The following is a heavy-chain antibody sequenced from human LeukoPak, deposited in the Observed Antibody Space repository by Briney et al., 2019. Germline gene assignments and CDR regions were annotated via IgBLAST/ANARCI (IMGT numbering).Heavy chain of an antibody. CDR3: ASTGVGASSSDFDY. CDR2: INYGGST. J-gene: IGHJ4*02. CDR1: GGSISSSAYY. D-gene: IGHD1-26*01. V-gene: IGHV4-39*01. Sequence: SETLSLTCTVSGGSISSSAYYWAWIRQPPGKGLEWLGSINYGGSTHYNPFLKSRATISLDTSKNQFSLKLKSVTAADAAVYYCASTGVGASSSDFDYWGQGTLVTVSS.